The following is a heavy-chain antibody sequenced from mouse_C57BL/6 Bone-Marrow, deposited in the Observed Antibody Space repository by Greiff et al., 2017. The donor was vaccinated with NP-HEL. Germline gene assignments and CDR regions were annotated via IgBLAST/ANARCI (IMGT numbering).Heavy chain of an antibody. CDR2: VDPENGDP. CDR1: GFNIKDDY. J-gene: IGHJ1*03. CDR3: TEYFDV. Sequence: VQLQQSGAELVRPGASVKLSCTASGFNIKDDYMHWVKQRPEPGLAWIGWVDPENGDPEYASKFQGKATITADTSSNTAYLQLSSLTSEDTAVYYCTEYFDVWGTGTTVTVSS. V-gene: IGHV14-4*01.